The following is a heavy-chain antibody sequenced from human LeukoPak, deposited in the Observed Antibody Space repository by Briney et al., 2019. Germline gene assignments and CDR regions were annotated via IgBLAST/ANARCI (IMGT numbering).Heavy chain of an antibody. CDR1: GFTFSSYG. D-gene: IGHD3-22*01. V-gene: IGHV3-30*18. J-gene: IGHJ6*02. CDR2: ISYDGSNK. CDR3: AKEVSGSDYYYGMDV. Sequence: GGSLRLSCAASGFTFSSYGMHWVRQAPGKGLEWVAVISYDGSNKYYADSVKGRFTISRDNSKNTLYLQMNSLRAEDTAVYYCAKEVSGSDYYYGMDVWGQGTTVTVSS.